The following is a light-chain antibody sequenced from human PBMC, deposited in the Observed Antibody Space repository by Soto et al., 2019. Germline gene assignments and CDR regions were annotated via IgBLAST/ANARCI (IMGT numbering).Light chain of an antibody. J-gene: IGLJ1*01. CDR2: EVT. Sequence: QCPLTQAPSASGSPGQSFTISCTGTIGDIGGYDYVSWYQQHPGKAPKLMIYEVTKRPLGVPDRFSGSKYGNTASLTVSGLQAEDEADYYCSSYAGSDNPSVFGTGTKVTVL. CDR3: SSYAGSDNPSV. V-gene: IGLV2-8*01. CDR1: IGDIGGYDY.